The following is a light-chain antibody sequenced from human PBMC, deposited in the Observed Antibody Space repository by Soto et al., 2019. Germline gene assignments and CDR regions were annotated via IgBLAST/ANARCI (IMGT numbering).Light chain of an antibody. V-gene: IGKV1-5*01. CDR3: QQYNSWT. CDR1: QSISSW. Sequence: DIQMTQSPSTLSASVGDRVTITCRASQSISSWLAWYQQKPGKAPKLLIYDASRLESGVPSRFSGSGTGTEFTLTISSLQSDDFATYYCQQYNSWTFGQGTKVEIK. CDR2: DAS. J-gene: IGKJ1*01.